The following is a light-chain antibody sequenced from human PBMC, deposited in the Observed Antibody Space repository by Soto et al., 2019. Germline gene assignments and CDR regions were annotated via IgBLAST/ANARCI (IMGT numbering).Light chain of an antibody. Sequence: DIQMTQSPSSLSAYVGDRVTITCRASQSITNYLNWYQQNPGTAPKLLIYAASSLQSGVPSRFSGSGSGTDFTLTISSLQPEDFATYSCQQSYSTTWTFGQGTKVDI. CDR3: QQSYSTTWT. CDR2: AAS. V-gene: IGKV1-39*01. J-gene: IGKJ1*01. CDR1: QSITNY.